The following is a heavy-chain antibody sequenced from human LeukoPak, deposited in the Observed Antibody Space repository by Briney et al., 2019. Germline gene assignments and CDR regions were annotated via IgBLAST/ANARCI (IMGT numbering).Heavy chain of an antibody. Sequence: GGSLRLSCAASGFTFSSYGMHWVRQAPGKGLEWVAVISYDGSNKYYADSVKGRFTISRDNSKNTLYLHMNSLRAEDTAVYYCARENPIHFDYWGQGTLVTVSS. CDR3: ARENPIHFDY. CDR1: GFTFSSYG. CDR2: ISYDGSNK. J-gene: IGHJ4*02. V-gene: IGHV3-30*03.